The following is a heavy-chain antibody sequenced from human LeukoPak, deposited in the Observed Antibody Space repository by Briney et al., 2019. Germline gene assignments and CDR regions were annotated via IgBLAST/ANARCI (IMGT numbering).Heavy chain of an antibody. CDR3: GRQGKGGTQWPIDY. V-gene: IGHV1-18*01. CDR2: ISVDNGNT. Sequence: ASVNVSFKASGYTFTSYGISWVRQAPGQGLEWMGWISVDNGNTNYLQKFQGRVTMTTDTSTNTANMELRSLISDDTAVYYCGRQGKGGTQWPIDYWGQGTLVTVSS. D-gene: IGHD6-19*01. J-gene: IGHJ4*02. CDR1: GYTFTSYG.